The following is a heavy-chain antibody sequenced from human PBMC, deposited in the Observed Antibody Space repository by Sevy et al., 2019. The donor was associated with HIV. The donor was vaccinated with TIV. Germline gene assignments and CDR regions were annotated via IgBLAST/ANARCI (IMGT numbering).Heavy chain of an antibody. J-gene: IGHJ3*01. Sequence: GGSLRLSCAASGFTFNDHAMSWVRQAPGKGLEWVSSINWTGDNTGYVDSVKGRFTISRDDAKKSLYLQMNSLRAEDTALYYCARNTYYLDTTGYGAFDVWGQGTMVTVSS. D-gene: IGHD3-22*01. V-gene: IGHV3-20*04. CDR2: INWTGDNT. CDR3: ARNTYYLDTTGYGAFDV. CDR1: GFTFNDHA.